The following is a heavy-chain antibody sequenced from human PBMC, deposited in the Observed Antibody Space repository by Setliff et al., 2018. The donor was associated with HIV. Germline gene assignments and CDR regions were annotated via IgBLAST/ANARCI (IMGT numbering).Heavy chain of an antibody. V-gene: IGHV4-59*11. CDR3: VRGYCSSTACYDDYYYMDV. CDR2: IFYTGST. J-gene: IGHJ6*03. CDR1: GGSISGHY. Sequence: SETLSLTCNVSGGSISGHYWSWIRQPPGKGLEWIAYIFYTGSTNYNPSLKSRVTISVDTSKNQFFLKLSSVTAADTAVYYCVRGYCSSTACYDDYYYMDVWGKGSTVTVSS. D-gene: IGHD2-2*01.